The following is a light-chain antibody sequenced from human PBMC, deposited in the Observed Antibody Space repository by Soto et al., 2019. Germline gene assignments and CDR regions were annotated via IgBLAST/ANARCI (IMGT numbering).Light chain of an antibody. CDR1: SRGVGVYKY. CDR2: DVI. V-gene: IGLV2-11*01. J-gene: IGLJ1*01. CDR3: CSYAGDYTFV. Sequence: QSALIQPRSVSGSPGQSVTISCTGTSRGVGVYKYVSWYRQYPGKAPKLMIYDVITRPSGVPARFSGSKSGNTASLTISGLQADDEADYYCCSYAGDYTFVFGTRTKVTVL.